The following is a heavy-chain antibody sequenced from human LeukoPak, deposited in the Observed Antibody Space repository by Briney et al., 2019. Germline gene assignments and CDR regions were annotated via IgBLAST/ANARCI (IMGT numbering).Heavy chain of an antibody. Sequence: GGSLRLSCAASGFTFDDYAMPWVRQAPGKGLEWVSGISWNSGSIGYADSVKGRFTISRDNSKNTLYLQMNSLRAEDTAVYYCAKDLAGYCSGGSCYPSNYYYGMDVWGQGTTVTVSS. CDR1: GFTFDDYA. CDR2: ISWNSGSI. D-gene: IGHD2-15*01. CDR3: AKDLAGYCSGGSCYPSNYYYGMDV. J-gene: IGHJ6*02. V-gene: IGHV3-9*01.